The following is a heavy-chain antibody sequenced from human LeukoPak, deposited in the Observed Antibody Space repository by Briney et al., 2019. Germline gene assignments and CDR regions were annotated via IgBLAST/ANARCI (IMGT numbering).Heavy chain of an antibody. CDR1: GGSIRSSSYY. Sequence: PSETLSLTXTVSGGSIRSSSYYWGWISQPPGKGLEWIGSIYYSGSTYYNPSLKSRVTISVDTSKNQFSLKLSSVTAADTAVYYCARQRRQSSSWYQNWFDPWGQGTLVTVSS. J-gene: IGHJ5*02. CDR2: IYYSGST. CDR3: ARQRRQSSSWYQNWFDP. V-gene: IGHV4-39*01. D-gene: IGHD6-13*01.